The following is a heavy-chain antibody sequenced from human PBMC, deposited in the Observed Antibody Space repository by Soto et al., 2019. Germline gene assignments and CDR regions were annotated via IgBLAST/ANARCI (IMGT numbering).Heavy chain of an antibody. Sequence: QVQLVESGGGVVQPGRSLRLSCVASESMFGSYGMYWVRQAPGKGLEWVAVIWYDGSIKHYADSVKGRFTISRDNSKNTLQLQMNSLRAEDTAVYYCARVSSDYCGMDVWGQGTAVIVSS. V-gene: IGHV3-33*01. D-gene: IGHD3-22*01. CDR1: ESMFGSYG. J-gene: IGHJ6*02. CDR3: ARVSSDYCGMDV. CDR2: IWYDGSIK.